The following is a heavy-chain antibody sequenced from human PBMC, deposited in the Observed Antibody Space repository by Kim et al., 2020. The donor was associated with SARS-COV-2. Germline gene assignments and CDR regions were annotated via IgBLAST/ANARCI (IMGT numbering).Heavy chain of an antibody. J-gene: IGHJ3*02. V-gene: IGHV4-59*08. CDR1: GGSISSYY. D-gene: IGHD2-2*01. CDR3: ARRALGYCSSTSCQDAFDI. Sequence: SETLSLTCTVSGGSISSYYWSWIRQPPGKGLEWIGYIYYSRSTNYNPSLKSRVTISVDTSKNQFSLKLSSVTAADTAVYYCARRALGYCSSTSCQDAFDIWGQGTMVTVSS. CDR2: IYYSRST.